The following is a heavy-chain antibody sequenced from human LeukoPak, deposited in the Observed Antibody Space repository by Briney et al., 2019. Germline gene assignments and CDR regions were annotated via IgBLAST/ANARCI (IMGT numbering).Heavy chain of an antibody. CDR2: ISSGRTYI. CDR1: GFTFSTYN. V-gene: IGHV3-21*06. Sequence: GGSLRLSCAASGFTFSTYNMNWVRQAPGKGLEWVSSISSGRTYIYFTDSLKGRFTISRDNAKNSLYLQMNSLRAEDTAVYYCARDPYSGTYGDTYYYYMDVWGKGTTVTISS. J-gene: IGHJ6*03. CDR3: ARDPYSGTYGDTYYYYMDV. D-gene: IGHD1-26*01.